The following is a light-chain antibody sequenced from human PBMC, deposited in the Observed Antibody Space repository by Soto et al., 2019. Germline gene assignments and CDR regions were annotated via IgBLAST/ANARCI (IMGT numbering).Light chain of an antibody. CDR1: SSDVGGYNY. J-gene: IGLJ2*01. CDR3: CSYAGIYTV. V-gene: IGLV2-11*01. CDR2: DVS. Sequence: QSALTQPRSVSGSPGQSVTISCTGTSSDVGGYNYVSWYQQHPGKAPKLMIYDVSKRPSGVPDRFSGSKSGNTASLTISGLQAEDEADYHCCSYAGIYTVFGGGTKVTVL.